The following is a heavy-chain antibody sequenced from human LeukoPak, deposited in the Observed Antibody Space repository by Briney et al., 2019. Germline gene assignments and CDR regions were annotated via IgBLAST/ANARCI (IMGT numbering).Heavy chain of an antibody. CDR1: GYTLTELP. J-gene: IGHJ5*02. Sequence: GASVKVSCKVSGYTLTELPMHWVRQAPGKGLEWMGGFDPEDGETIYAQKFQGRVTMTEDTSTDTAYMELSSLGSEDTAVYYCATKGDIYWFDPWGQGTLVTVSS. V-gene: IGHV1-24*01. D-gene: IGHD3-16*01. CDR3: ATKGDIYWFDP. CDR2: FDPEDGET.